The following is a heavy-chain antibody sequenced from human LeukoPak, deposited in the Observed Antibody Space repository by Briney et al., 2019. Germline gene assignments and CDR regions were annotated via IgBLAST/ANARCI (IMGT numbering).Heavy chain of an antibody. CDR1: GGSISSGDYY. CDR2: IYYSGST. V-gene: IGHV4-30-4*01. J-gene: IGHJ4*02. Sequence: PSETLSHTCTVSGGSISSGDYYWSWIRQPPGKGLEWIGYIYYSGSTYYNPSLKSRVTISVDTSKNQFSLELSSVTAADTAVYYCARGRGSSWYGGFDYWGQGTLVTVSS. CDR3: ARGRGSSWYGGFDY. D-gene: IGHD6-13*01.